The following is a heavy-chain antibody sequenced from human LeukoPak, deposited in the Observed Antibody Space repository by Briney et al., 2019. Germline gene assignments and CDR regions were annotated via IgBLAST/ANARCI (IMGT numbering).Heavy chain of an antibody. D-gene: IGHD3-22*01. Sequence: GGSLRLSCAASGFTFSNAWMSWVRQAPGKGLEWVGRIKSKTDGGTTDYAAPVKGRFTISRDDSKNTLYLQMNSLRAEDTAVYYCARGYYYDSSGYYYAFGYWGQGTLVTVSS. CDR2: IKSKTDGGTT. V-gene: IGHV3-15*01. CDR1: GFTFSNAW. J-gene: IGHJ4*02. CDR3: ARGYYYDSSGYYYAFGY.